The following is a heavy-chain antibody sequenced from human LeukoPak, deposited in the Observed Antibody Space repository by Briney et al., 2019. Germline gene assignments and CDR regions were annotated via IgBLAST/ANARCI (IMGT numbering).Heavy chain of an antibody. CDR2: LGTGGATT. CDR1: GFTSSSDA. CDR3: AKHNGPVIARGPFDY. J-gene: IGHJ4*02. Sequence: GGSLRLSCAVSGFTSSSDAMSWVRQAPGKGLEWVAALGTGGATTYYPDSVKGRFTISRDKSKTTLYLQMTSLRAEDTAVYYCAKHNGPVIARGPFDYWGQGTLVTVSS. D-gene: IGHD2/OR15-2a*01. V-gene: IGHV3-23*01.